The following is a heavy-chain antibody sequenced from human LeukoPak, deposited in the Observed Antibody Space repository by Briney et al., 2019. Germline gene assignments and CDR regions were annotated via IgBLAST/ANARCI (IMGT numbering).Heavy chain of an antibody. CDR1: EFIFSTFW. D-gene: IGHD5-18*01. V-gene: IGHV3-7*04. J-gene: IGHJ5*02. Sequence: PGGSLRLSCEASEFIFSTFWMSWLRQAPGKGPEWLANIKQDGSEKKYLGSVEDRFTISRDNAKNSLFLQMDSLRAEDTAVYYCARVYSAVNSWFDRWGQGTPVTVSS. CDR3: ARVYSAVNSWFDR. CDR2: IKQDGSEK.